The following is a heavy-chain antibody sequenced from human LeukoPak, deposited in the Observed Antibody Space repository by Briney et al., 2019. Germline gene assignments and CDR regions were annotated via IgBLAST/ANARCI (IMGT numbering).Heavy chain of an antibody. D-gene: IGHD3-3*01. CDR3: ASEAYYDFWSALGQKNWFDP. CDR1: GGSISSYY. V-gene: IGHV4-59*04. CDR2: IYYSGST. J-gene: IGHJ5*02. Sequence: PSETLSLTCTVSGGSISSYYWSWIRQPPGKGLEWIGYIYYSGSTYYNPSLKSRVTISVDTSKNQFSLKLSSVTAADTAVYYCASEAYYDFWSALGQKNWFDPWGQGTLVTVSS.